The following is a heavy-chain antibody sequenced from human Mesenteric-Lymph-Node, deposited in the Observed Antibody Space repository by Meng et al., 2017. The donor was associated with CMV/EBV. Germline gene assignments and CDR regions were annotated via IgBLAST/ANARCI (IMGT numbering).Heavy chain of an antibody. V-gene: IGHV4-34*01. CDR1: GGSFSGYY. J-gene: IGHJ4*02. Sequence: SETLSLTCAVYGGSFSGYYWGWIRQPPGKGLEWIGSIYYGGTTYYNPSLKSRVTISEDTSKNQFSLKLSSVTAADTGVYFCARGAEYQLPRPFDYWGQGTLVTVSS. CDR3: ARGAEYQLPRPFDY. CDR2: IYYGGTT. D-gene: IGHD2-2*01.